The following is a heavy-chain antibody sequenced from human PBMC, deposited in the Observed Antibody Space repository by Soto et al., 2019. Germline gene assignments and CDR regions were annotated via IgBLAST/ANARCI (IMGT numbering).Heavy chain of an antibody. CDR2: ISYDGSNQ. J-gene: IGHJ4*02. V-gene: IGHV3-30-3*01. D-gene: IGHD1-7*01. CDR1: GFTFSDFE. Sequence: QVQLVESGGGVVQPGRSLRLSCSASGFTFSDFEMYWVRQAPGKGLEWVSFISYDGSNQYYAGSVKGRFTVSKDNSKNTLFLLINSLRPEDTAVFFCARRTGTAPRFDYWGQGTLVTVSS. CDR3: ARRTGTAPRFDY.